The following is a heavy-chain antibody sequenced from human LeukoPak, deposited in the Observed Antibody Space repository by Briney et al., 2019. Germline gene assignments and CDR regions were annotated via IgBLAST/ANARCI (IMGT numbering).Heavy chain of an antibody. D-gene: IGHD1-26*01. CDR1: GGSISGDY. J-gene: IGHJ4*02. CDR3: ARWHSLGRYFDY. Sequence: PSETLSLTCTVSGGSISGDYWNWIRQPPGKGLEWIGYTSYSGNTDYKPSLRSRVTMSVDTSKNQLSLKLTSATAADTAVYYCARWHSLGRYFDYWGQGALVTVSS. V-gene: IGHV4-59*01. CDR2: TSYSGNT.